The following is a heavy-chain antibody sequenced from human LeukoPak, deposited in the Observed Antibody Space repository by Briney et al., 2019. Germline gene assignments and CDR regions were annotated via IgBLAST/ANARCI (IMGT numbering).Heavy chain of an antibody. CDR2: IYYSGST. Sequence: PSETLSLTCTVSGGSISSGDYYWSWIRQPPGKGLEWIGYIYYSGSTYYNPSLKSRVTISVDTSKNQFSLKLSSVTAADTAVYYCAKDTAWAAAGPVCEYWGQGTLVTVSS. D-gene: IGHD6-13*01. CDR3: AKDTAWAAAGPVCEY. V-gene: IGHV4-30-4*08. CDR1: GGSISSGDYY. J-gene: IGHJ4*02.